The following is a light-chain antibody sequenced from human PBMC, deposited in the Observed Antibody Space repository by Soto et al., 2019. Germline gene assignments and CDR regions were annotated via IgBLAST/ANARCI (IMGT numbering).Light chain of an antibody. J-gene: IGKJ4*01. Sequence: AIQMTQSPSSLSASVGDRVTITCRANQGIRNDLGWYQQKPGKAPKLLIYGASSLQSDVPSRFSGSGSGTDFTLTISSLQPEDFATYYCLQDDSYPLTFGGGTKVEIK. V-gene: IGKV1-6*01. CDR2: GAS. CDR3: LQDDSYPLT. CDR1: QGIRND.